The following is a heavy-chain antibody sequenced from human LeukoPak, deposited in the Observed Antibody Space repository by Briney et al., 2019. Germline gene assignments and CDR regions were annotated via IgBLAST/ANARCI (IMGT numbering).Heavy chain of an antibody. V-gene: IGHV4-31*03. J-gene: IGHJ3*02. CDR1: GGSISSGGCY. Sequence: SQTLSLTCTVSGGSISSGGCYWSWIRQHPGKGLEWIGYIYYSGSTYYNPSLKSRVTTSVDTSKNQFSLKLSSVTAADTAVYYCARAKMTTSAFDIWGQGTLVTVSS. D-gene: IGHD5-24*01. CDR2: IYYSGST. CDR3: ARAKMTTSAFDI.